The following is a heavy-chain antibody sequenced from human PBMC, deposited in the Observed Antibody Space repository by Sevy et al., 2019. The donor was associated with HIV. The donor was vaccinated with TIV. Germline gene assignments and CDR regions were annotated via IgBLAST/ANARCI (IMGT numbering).Heavy chain of an antibody. D-gene: IGHD3-9*01. V-gene: IGHV2-5*02. CDR1: GFPFSTSGVG. CDR3: AHRRSKGITITEFDY. CDR2: IYWDGDT. Sequence: SGPTLVNPTQTLTLTCTFSGFPFSTSGVGVGWIRQPPGKAPEWLAMIYWDGDTRYSPSLMNRLTITKDTSKDQVVLRMANMEPVDTGTYYCAHRRSKGITITEFDYWGQGTLVTVSS. J-gene: IGHJ4*02.